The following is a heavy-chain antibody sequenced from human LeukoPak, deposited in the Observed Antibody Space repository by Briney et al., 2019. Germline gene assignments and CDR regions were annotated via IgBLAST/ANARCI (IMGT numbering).Heavy chain of an antibody. CDR1: GFTFDDYA. D-gene: IGHD2-2*02. CDR2: ISWDGGST. J-gene: IGHJ3*02. CDR3: AKDIVAGGYCSSTSCYTGAFDI. Sequence: GGSLRLSCAASGFTFDDYAMHWVRQAPGKGLEGVSLISWDGGSTYYADSVKGRFTISRDNSKNSLYLQMNSLRAEDTALYYCAKDIVAGGYCSSTSCYTGAFDIWGQGTMVTVSS. V-gene: IGHV3-43D*03.